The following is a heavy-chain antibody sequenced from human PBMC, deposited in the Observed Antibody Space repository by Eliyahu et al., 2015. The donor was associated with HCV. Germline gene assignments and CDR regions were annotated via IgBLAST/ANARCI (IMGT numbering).Heavy chain of an antibody. CDR2: IRXAGYGGTV. D-gene: IGHD6-19*01. CDR1: GFNFGXLA. V-gene: IGHV3-49*04. J-gene: IGHJ4*02. CDR3: ARAFYSSGWPLDY. Sequence: EVQLXESGGGLVRXGXSLRLSCTSSGFNFGXLAMNWVRQAPGKGLEWVGFIRXAGYGGTVEYAASMRSRFTISRDDSKNIAYLQMNSLRTEDTAIYYCARAFYSSGWPLDYWGQGTLVTVSS.